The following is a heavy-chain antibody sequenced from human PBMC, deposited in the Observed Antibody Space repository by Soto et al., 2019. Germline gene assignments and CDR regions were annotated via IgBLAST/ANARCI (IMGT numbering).Heavy chain of an antibody. CDR2: VYFAGTT. CDR1: GGSISPYY. D-gene: IGHD2-15*01. V-gene: IGHV4-59*08. CDR3: ARLGGFFQALDS. Sequence: QVQLQESGPGLVKPSETLSLTCTVSGGSISPYYWSWIRQPPGKGLEWIGYVYFAGTTKYNPPLKRRVTISVDSSTDQFALNLTSVTAADTAVYYCARLGGFFQALDSWGRGTLVTVSS. J-gene: IGHJ5*01.